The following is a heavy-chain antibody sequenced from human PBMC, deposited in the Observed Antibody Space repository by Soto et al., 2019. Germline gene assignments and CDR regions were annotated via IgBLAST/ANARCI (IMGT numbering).Heavy chain of an antibody. CDR3: ARLPPELELRMKRYYYYYGMDV. CDR1: GFSFSNDG. J-gene: IGHJ6*02. V-gene: IGHV3-30*03. Sequence: GGSLRLSCAASGFSFSNDGLHWVRQAPGKGLEWVAVISHDGSSRYYGDSVKGRFTISRDNSKHALYLQMNTLRPEDTAVYYCARLPPELELRMKRYYYYYGMDVWGQGTTVTV. CDR2: ISHDGSSR. D-gene: IGHD1-7*01.